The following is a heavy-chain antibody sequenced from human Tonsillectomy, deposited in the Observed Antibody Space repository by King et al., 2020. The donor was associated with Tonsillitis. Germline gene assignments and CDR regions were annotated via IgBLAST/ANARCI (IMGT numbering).Heavy chain of an antibody. Sequence: QLVQSGAEVKKPGASVKVSCKASGDTFTGYYMHWVRQAPGQGLEWMGWINPNSGGTNYAQKFQGWVTITRDTSISTAYMELSRLRSDDTAVYYCARGPPHTSFGVVIPRGDAFDIWGQGTMVTVSS. CDR2: INPNSGGT. D-gene: IGHD3-3*01. CDR3: ARGPPHTSFGVVIPRGDAFDI. V-gene: IGHV1-2*04. CDR1: GDTFTGYY. J-gene: IGHJ3*02.